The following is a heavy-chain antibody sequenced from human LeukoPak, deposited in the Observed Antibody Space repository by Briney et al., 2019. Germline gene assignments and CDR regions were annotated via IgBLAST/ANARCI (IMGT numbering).Heavy chain of an antibody. J-gene: IGHJ6*02. V-gene: IGHV3-23*01. CDR1: GFTFSSYA. D-gene: IGHD6-19*01. CDR2: ISGSGGST. CDR3: ASDGSSGWDYYYYGMDV. Sequence: GGSLRLSCAASGFTFSSYAMNWVRQAPGKGLEWVSTISGSGGSTYYADSVKGRFTISRDNSKNTLYLQMNSLRAEDTAVYYCASDGSSGWDYYYYGMDVWGQGTTVTVSS.